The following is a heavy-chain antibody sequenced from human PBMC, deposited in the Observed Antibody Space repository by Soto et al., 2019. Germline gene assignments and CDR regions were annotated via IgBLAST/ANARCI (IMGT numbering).Heavy chain of an antibody. D-gene: IGHD3-10*01. CDR2: INHSGST. V-gene: IGHV4-34*01. Sequence: SETLSLTCAVYGGSFSRYYWSWIRQPPGKGLEWIGEINHSGSTNYNPSLKSRVTISVDTSNNQFSLKLSSVTAADTAVYYCARGSPIITMVRGVKYYYYGMDVWGHGTPVTVSS. CDR1: GGSFSRYY. J-gene: IGHJ6*02. CDR3: ARGSPIITMVRGVKYYYYGMDV.